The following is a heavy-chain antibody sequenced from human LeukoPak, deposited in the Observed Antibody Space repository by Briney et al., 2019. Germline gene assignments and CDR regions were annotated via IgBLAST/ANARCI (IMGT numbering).Heavy chain of an antibody. CDR2: IYWNDDK. D-gene: IGHD3-22*01. V-gene: IGHV2-5*01. CDR1: GFSLSTSGVG. CDR3: AHELSLKRYYYDNSGYYFDY. Sequence: SGPTLVKPTQTLTLTCTFSGFSLSTSGVGVGWIRQPPGKALEWPALIYWNDDKRYSPSQKNRLTITKDTPKNHVVLTLTNMDPVDTATYYCAHELSLKRYYYDNSGYYFDYWGQGTLVTVSS. J-gene: IGHJ4*02.